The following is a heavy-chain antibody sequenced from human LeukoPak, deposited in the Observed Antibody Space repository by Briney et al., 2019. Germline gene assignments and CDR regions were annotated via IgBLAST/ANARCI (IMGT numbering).Heavy chain of an antibody. D-gene: IGHD5-18*01. CDR3: AKDPDKIQLWFYFDY. J-gene: IGHJ4*02. CDR2: ISGSGGST. CDR1: GFTFSSYA. V-gene: IGHV3-23*01. Sequence: GGSLRLSCAASGFTFSSYAMSWGRQAPGKGLEWVSAISGSGGSTYYTDSVKGRFTISRDNSKNTLYLQMNSLRAEDTAVYYCAKDPDKIQLWFYFDYWGQGTLVTVSS.